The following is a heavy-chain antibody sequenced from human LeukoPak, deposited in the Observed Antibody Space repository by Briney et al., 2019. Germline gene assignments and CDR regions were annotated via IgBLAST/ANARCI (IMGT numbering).Heavy chain of an antibody. CDR3: ARDTRRANAFDI. V-gene: IGHV4-59*01. CDR2: IYYSGST. J-gene: IGHJ3*02. Sequence: SETLSLTCTVSGGSISSYYWSWIRQPPGKGLEWIGYIYYSGSTNYNPSLKSRVTISVDTSKNQFSLKLSSVTAADTAVYYCARDTRRANAFDIWGQGTMVTVSS. CDR1: GGSISSYY.